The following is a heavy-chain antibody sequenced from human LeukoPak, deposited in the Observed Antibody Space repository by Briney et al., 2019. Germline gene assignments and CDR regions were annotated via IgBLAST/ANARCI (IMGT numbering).Heavy chain of an antibody. CDR2: IIPSGGST. D-gene: IGHD6-19*01. J-gene: IGHJ4*02. V-gene: IGHV1-46*01. CDR1: GYTFTNYY. CDR3: ARWGGGCRIAY. Sequence: GASVKVSCKASGYTFTNYYIHWVRQAPGQGLEWMGIIIPSGGSTTYPQKFQGRVSMTRDTSTSTVYMELSSMKSEDTAVYYCARWGGGCRIAYWGKGSLVTVS.